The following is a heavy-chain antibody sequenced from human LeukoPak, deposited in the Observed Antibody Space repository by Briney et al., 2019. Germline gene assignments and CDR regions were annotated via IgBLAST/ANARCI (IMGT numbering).Heavy chain of an antibody. Sequence: PSETLSLTCTVSGASITNYFWGWIRQPPGKELQWIGYVYSGAYYYNPSLVSRLTVSVDTAKNQFSLGLRSVTAADTAVYYCARLRPRTNYDFSSGYYAFDYWGQGTLVTVSS. CDR3: ARLRPRTNYDFSSGYYAFDY. CDR1: GASITNYF. CDR2: VYSGAY. D-gene: IGHD3-3*01. J-gene: IGHJ4*02. V-gene: IGHV4-4*09.